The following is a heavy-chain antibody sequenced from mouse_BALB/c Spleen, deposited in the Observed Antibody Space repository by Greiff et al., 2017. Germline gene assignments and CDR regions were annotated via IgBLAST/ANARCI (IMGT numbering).Heavy chain of an antibody. CDR1: GDSITSGY. CDR3: ARYGALEGWFAY. V-gene: IGHV3-8*02. Sequence: EVKLMESGPSLVKPSQTLSLTCSVTGDSITSGYWNWIRKFPGNKLEYMGYISYSGSTYYNPSLKSRISITRDTSKNQYYLQLNSVTTEDTATYYCARYGALEGWFAYWGQGTLVTVSA. J-gene: IGHJ3*01. CDR2: ISYSGST.